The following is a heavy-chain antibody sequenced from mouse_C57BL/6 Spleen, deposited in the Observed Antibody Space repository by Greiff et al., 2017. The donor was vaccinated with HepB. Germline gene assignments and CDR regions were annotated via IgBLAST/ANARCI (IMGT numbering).Heavy chain of an antibody. V-gene: IGHV1-76*01. D-gene: IGHD2-4*01. Sequence: QVHVKQSGAELVRPGASVKLSCKASGYTFTDYYINWVKQRPGQGLEWIARIYPGSGNTYYNEKFKGKATLTAEKSSSTAYMQLSSLTSEDSAVYFCARDYDYDSFDYWGQGTTLTVSS. CDR1: GYTFTDYY. J-gene: IGHJ2*01. CDR3: ARDYDYDSFDY. CDR2: IYPGSGNT.